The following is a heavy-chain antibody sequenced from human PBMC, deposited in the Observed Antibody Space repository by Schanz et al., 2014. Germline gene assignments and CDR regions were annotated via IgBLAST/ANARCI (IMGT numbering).Heavy chain of an antibody. D-gene: IGHD5-12*01. CDR2: ISAYNGNT. CDR1: GYTFTSYG. Sequence: QVQLVQSGAEVKKPGASVKVSCKASGYTFTSYGISWVRQAPGQGLEWMGWISAYNGNTKYPQKLQGRVTITRDTSASTAYMELSSLRSEDTAVYACARGIGGYGANDYFDYWGQRTLVAVST. CDR3: ARGIGGYGANDYFDY. J-gene: IGHJ4*02. V-gene: IGHV1-18*01.